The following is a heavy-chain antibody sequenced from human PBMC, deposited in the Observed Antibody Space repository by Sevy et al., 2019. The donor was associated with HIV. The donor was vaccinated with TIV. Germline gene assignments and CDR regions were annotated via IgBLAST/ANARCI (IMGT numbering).Heavy chain of an antibody. J-gene: IGHJ4*02. Sequence: GGSLRLSCAASGFTFSSYWMSWVRQAPGKGREWVANIKQDGSEKYYVDSVKGRFTISRDNAKNSLYLQMNSLRAEDTAVYYCARGPRRGDYVYFDYWGQGTLVTVSS. CDR3: ARGPRRGDYVYFDY. V-gene: IGHV3-7*01. D-gene: IGHD4-17*01. CDR2: IKQDGSEK. CDR1: GFTFSSYW.